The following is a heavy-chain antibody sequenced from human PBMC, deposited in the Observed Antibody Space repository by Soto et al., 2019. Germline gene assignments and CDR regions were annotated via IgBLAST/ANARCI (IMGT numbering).Heavy chain of an antibody. Sequence: LRLSCAASGFTFDDYAMHWVRQAPGKGLEWVSGISWNSGSIGYADSVKGRFTISRDNAKNSLYLQMNSLRAEDTALYYCAKDTDGYNVMYYFDYWGQGTLVTVSS. D-gene: IGHD5-12*01. CDR2: ISWNSGSI. V-gene: IGHV3-9*01. CDR3: AKDTDGYNVMYYFDY. J-gene: IGHJ4*02. CDR1: GFTFDDYA.